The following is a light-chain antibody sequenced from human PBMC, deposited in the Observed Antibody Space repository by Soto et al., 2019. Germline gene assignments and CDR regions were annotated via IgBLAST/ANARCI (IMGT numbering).Light chain of an antibody. V-gene: IGLV2-14*01. J-gene: IGLJ2*01. CDR2: DVY. CDR3: SSYTTSSTVV. Sequence: QSALTQPASVSGSPGQSITISCTGTSSDVGGYNYVSWFQQHPGKAPNLMIYDVYRRPSGVSYRFSGSKSGNTASLTISGLEAEDEADYYCSSYTTSSTVVFSGGTKLTVL. CDR1: SSDVGGYNY.